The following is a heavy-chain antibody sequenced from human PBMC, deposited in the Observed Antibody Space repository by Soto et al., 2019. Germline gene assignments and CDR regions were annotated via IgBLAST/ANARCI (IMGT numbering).Heavy chain of an antibody. CDR2: IYYSGST. CDR1: GGSISSYY. Sequence: PSETLSLTCTVSGGSISSYYWSWIRQPPGKGLEWIGFIYYSGSTNYNPSLKSRVTILVDTSKNQFSLRLSSVTAADTAVYYCTRGPRADSSGTGAHWGQGTPVTSPQ. V-gene: IGHV4-59*01. CDR3: TRGPRADSSGTGAH. D-gene: IGHD1-26*01. J-gene: IGHJ4*02.